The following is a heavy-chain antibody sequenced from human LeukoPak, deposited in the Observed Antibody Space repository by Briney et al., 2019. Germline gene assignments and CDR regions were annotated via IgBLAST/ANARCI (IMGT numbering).Heavy chain of an antibody. Sequence: ASVKVSCKASGYTFTSYGISWVRQAPGQGLEWMGWISAYNGNTNYAQKFQGRVTITADESTSTAYMELSSLRSEDTAVYYCAREYHYYGSGSYVWFDPWGQGTLVTVSS. D-gene: IGHD3-10*01. V-gene: IGHV1-18*01. J-gene: IGHJ5*02. CDR3: AREYHYYGSGSYVWFDP. CDR2: ISAYNGNT. CDR1: GYTFTSYG.